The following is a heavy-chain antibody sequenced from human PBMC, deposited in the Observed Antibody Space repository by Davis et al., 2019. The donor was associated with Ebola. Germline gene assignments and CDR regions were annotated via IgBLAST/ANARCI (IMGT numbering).Heavy chain of an antibody. CDR3: ARRPTVTTGAHFDY. D-gene: IGHD4-17*01. V-gene: IGHV3-48*04. CDR2: ISSSGSTI. J-gene: IGHJ4*02. Sequence: GGSLRLSCAASGFTFSSYGMHWVRQAPGKGLEWVSYISSSGSTIYYADSVKGRFTISRDNAKNSLYLQMNSLRAEDTAVYYCARRPTVTTGAHFDYWGQGTLVTVSS. CDR1: GFTFSSYG.